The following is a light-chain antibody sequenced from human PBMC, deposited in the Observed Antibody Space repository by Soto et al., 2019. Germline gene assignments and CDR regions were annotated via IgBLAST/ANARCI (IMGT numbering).Light chain of an antibody. CDR1: QTVSDIY. CDR3: QQYVTSPWT. Sequence: EIVLTQSPGTLSLSPGERATLSCRASQTVSDIYLAWYQQKPGQAPRLLFYAASRRAAGIPDRFSGSGSGTDFALTISRREPEDFAMYYCQQYVTSPWTFGQGTKVEI. J-gene: IGKJ1*01. CDR2: AAS. V-gene: IGKV3-20*01.